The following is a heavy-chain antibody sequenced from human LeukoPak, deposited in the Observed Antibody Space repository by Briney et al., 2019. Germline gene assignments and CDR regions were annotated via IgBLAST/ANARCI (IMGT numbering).Heavy chain of an antibody. D-gene: IGHD3-22*01. J-gene: IGHJ3*02. V-gene: IGHV3-64D*09. CDR3: VKRLAEDAFDI. CDR2: ISSNGGST. CDR1: GFTFSSYA. Sequence: GGSLRLSCSASGFTFSSYAMYWVRQAPGKGLEYVSAISSNGGSTNYADSVKGRFTISRDYSKNTLYLQMSSLRAEDTAVYYCVKRLAEDAFDIWGQGTMVTVSS.